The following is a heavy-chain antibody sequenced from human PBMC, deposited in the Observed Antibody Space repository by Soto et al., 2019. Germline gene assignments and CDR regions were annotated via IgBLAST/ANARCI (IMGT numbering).Heavy chain of an antibody. Sequence: EVQLVESGGGLVKPGGSLRLSCAASGFTFSSYSMNWVRQAPGKGLEWVSSISSSSSYIYYADSVKGRFTISRDNAKNPLYLQMNSLRAEDTAVYYCARDRGIAAAGTVEYFQHWGQGTLDTVSS. D-gene: IGHD6-13*01. CDR3: ARDRGIAAAGTVEYFQH. CDR1: GFTFSSYS. V-gene: IGHV3-21*01. CDR2: ISSSSSYI. J-gene: IGHJ1*01.